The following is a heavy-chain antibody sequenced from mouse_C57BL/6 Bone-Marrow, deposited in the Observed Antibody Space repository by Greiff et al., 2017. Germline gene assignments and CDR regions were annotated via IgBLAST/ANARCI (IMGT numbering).Heavy chain of an antibody. D-gene: IGHD2-3*01. CDR1: GYTFTDYW. CDR2: IDPSDSYT. V-gene: IGHV1-69*01. CDR3: ARYDGYDWFAY. J-gene: IGHJ3*01. Sequence: QVQLQQPGAELVMPGASVKLSCKASGYTFTDYWMHWVKQRPGQGLEWIGEIDPSDSYTNYNPKFKGKTTLTADKSSITAYMQLRSLTSEYSAVYYCARYDGYDWFAYWGQGTLVTVSA.